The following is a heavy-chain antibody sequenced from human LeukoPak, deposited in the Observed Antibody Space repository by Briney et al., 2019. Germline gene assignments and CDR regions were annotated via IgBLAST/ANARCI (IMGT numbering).Heavy chain of an antibody. CDR3: ARRAGAYSHPYDY. D-gene: IGHD4/OR15-4a*01. CDR1: GFTVSSNS. CDR2: IYSGTI. V-gene: IGHV3-53*01. Sequence: GGSLRLSCTVSGFTVSSNSMSWVRQAPGKGLEWVSFIYSGTIHYSDSVKGRFTISRDNSKNTLYLQMNSLGAEDTAVYYCARRAGAYSHPYDYWGQGTLVTVSS. J-gene: IGHJ4*02.